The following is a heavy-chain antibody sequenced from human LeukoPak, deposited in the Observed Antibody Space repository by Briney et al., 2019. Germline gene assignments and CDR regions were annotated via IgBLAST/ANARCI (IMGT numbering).Heavy chain of an antibody. CDR3: ARDPNIVAVVAATVRDNWFDP. V-gene: IGHV1-2*02. D-gene: IGHD2-15*01. J-gene: IGHJ5*02. Sequence: GASVKVSCKASGYTFTGYYMHWVRQAPGQGLEWMGWINPNSGGTNYAQKFQGRVTMTRDTSISTAYMELSRLRSDDTAVYYCARDPNIVAVVAATVRDNWFDPWGQGTLVTVSS. CDR2: INPNSGGT. CDR1: GYTFTGYY.